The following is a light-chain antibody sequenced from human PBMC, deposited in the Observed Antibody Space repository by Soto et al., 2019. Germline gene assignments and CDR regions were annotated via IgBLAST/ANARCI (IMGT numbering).Light chain of an antibody. CDR2: EVR. V-gene: IGLV2-14*01. Sequence: QSALTQPASVSVSPGQSITVSCTGTNTDVGGYNYVSLYQHRTGKAPRHMIYEVRTRLSGVTNRFSGSKSGNTASQTNSGLHAEEEAAYHCTSYTPTGALVFGSGTKLTVL. J-gene: IGLJ3*02. CDR1: NTDVGGYNY. CDR3: TSYTPTGALV.